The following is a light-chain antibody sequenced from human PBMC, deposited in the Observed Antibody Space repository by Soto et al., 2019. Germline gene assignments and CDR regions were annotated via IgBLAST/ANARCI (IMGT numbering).Light chain of an antibody. CDR3: LQYHNLWA. CDR2: RAS. CDR1: QNIYSN. J-gene: IGKJ1*01. V-gene: IGKV3-15*01. Sequence: EIVMTQSPATLSVSPVERATLSCRASQNIYSNVAWYQQRPGQAPRLLIYRASTRATGIPARFSGSGSGTEFTLTISSLQSEDFTVYSCLQYHNLWACGQGNKVDIK.